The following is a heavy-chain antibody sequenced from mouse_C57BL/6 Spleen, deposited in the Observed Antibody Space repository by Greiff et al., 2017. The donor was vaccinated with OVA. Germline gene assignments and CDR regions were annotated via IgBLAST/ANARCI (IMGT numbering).Heavy chain of an antibody. D-gene: IGHD1-1*01. CDR2: IWSGGST. J-gene: IGHJ4*01. Sequence: VHLVESGPGLVQPSQSLSITCTVPGFSLTSYGVHWVRQPPGKGLEWLGVIWSGGSTDYNAAFISRLSISKDNSKSQVFFKMNSLQADDTAIYYCAKKIYYGSSYDYYAMDYWGQGTSVTVSS. CDR3: AKKIYYGSSYDYYAMDY. CDR1: GFSLTSYG. V-gene: IGHV2-4*01.